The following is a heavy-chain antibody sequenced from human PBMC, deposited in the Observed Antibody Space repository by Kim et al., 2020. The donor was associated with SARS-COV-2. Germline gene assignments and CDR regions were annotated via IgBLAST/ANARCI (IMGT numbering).Heavy chain of an antibody. J-gene: IGHJ5*02. V-gene: IGHV4-39*01. D-gene: IGHD3-10*01. CDR2: IYYSGST. CDR1: GGSISSSSYY. CDR3: ARGVRDFYYYGSGSYRNWYDP. Sequence: SETLSLTCTVSGGSISSSSYYWGWIRQPPGKGLEWIGSIYYSGSTYYNPSLKSRVTISVDTSKNQFSLKLSSVTAADTAVYYCARGVRDFYYYGSGSYRNWYDPWGQGTLVTVSS.